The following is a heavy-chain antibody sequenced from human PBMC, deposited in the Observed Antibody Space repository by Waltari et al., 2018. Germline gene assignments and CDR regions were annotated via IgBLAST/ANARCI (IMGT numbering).Heavy chain of an antibody. CDR3: ARAGTYDFWSGRLDH. CDR2: IYHRGRT. Sequence: QVQLQESGPGLVKPSRTLSLSCTVSGGSIKSGGYYWSWIPQHPGTGLEWSGNIYHRGRTDNNPSLQSRLSLSVDTSKNQFSLRLSSVSAADTAVYYCARAGTYDFWSGRLDHWGQGTLVTVSS. J-gene: IGHJ5*02. CDR1: GGSIKSGGYY. D-gene: IGHD3-3*01. V-gene: IGHV4-31*03.